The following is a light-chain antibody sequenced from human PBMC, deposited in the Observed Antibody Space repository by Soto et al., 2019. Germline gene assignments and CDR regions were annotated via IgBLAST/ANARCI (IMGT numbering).Light chain of an antibody. CDR3: SSYTSSSTFYV. CDR1: SSDVGHYNF. CDR2: EVG. J-gene: IGLJ1*01. Sequence: QSVLAQPASVSGSPGQSITISCTGTSSDVGHYNFVSWYQQHPGKAPKLMIYEVGDRPSGVSDRFSGSKSGNTASLTISGLQAEDEADYYCSSYTSSSTFYVFGTGTKLTVL. V-gene: IGLV2-14*01.